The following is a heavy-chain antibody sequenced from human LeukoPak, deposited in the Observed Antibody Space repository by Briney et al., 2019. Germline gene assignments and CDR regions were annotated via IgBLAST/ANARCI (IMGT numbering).Heavy chain of an antibody. CDR1: GGFFSGYY. CDR3: ARQDNTARYFDL. CDR2: INHSGSS. V-gene: IGHV4-34*01. J-gene: IGHJ2*01. Sequence: PSETLSLTCAVYGGFFSGYYSSWIRQPPGKGLEWIGEINHSGSSNYNPSLKSRVTISVDTSKNQFSLKLSSMTAADTAVYYCARQDNTARYFDLWSRGTLVTVSS. D-gene: IGHD1-14*01.